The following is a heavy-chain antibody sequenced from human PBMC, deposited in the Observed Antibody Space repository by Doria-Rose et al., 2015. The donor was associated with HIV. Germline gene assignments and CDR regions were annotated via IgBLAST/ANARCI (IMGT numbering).Heavy chain of an antibody. CDR2: ILSDDER. V-gene: IGHV2-26*01. J-gene: IGHJ4*02. CDR3: ARIKSSRWYHKYYFDF. D-gene: IGHD6-13*01. Sequence: QESGPVPVKPTETLTLTCTVSGVSLSSPGMGVSWIRQPPGKALEWLANILSDDERSYKTSLKSILTISRGTSRSQVVLTMTDMDPVDTATYYCARIKSSRWYHKYYFDFWGQGTLVIVSA. CDR1: GVSLSSPGMG.